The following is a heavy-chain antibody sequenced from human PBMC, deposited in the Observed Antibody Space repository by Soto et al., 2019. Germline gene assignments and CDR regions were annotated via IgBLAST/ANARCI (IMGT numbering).Heavy chain of an antibody. V-gene: IGHV4-39*01. CDR2: IYYSGST. J-gene: IGHJ5*02. CDR3: ARRGCSSTSCYAGNWFDP. CDR1: GGSISSSSYY. D-gene: IGHD2-2*01. Sequence: QLQLQESGPGLVKPSETLSLTCTVSGGSISSSSYYWGWIRQPPGKGLEWIGSIYYSGSTYYNPSLKSRVTISVDTSKNQFSLKLSSVTAADTAVYYCARRGCSSTSCYAGNWFDPWGQGTLVTVSS.